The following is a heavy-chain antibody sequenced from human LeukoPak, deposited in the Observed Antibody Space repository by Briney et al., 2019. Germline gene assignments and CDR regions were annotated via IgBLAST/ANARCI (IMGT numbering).Heavy chain of an antibody. J-gene: IGHJ6*03. CDR3: AGAPANWGSQYYYYYMDV. D-gene: IGHD7-27*01. Sequence: PWGSLRLSCAGSGCTFNTYSMNWVRQAPGKGLEWVSYISSSSSTIYYADSVKRLFTISRDNDKNSLYLQMNSLRGEEMAVYYCAGAPANWGSQYYYYYMDVWGKGTTVTVSS. V-gene: IGHV3-48*01. CDR2: ISSSSSTI. CDR1: GCTFNTYS.